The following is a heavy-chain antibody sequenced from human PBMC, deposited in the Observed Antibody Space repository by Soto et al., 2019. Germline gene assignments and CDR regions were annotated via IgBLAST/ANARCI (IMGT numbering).Heavy chain of an antibody. J-gene: IGHJ5*02. V-gene: IGHV4-34*01. Sequence: SETLSLTCAVYGGSFSGYYWSWIRQPPGKGLEWIGEINHSGSTNYNPSLKSRVTISVDTSKNQFSLKLSSVTAADTAVYYCARGLLAKYCSGGSCYGRVIFDPWGQGTLVTVSS. CDR2: INHSGST. D-gene: IGHD2-15*01. CDR3: ARGLLAKYCSGGSCYGRVIFDP. CDR1: GGSFSGYY.